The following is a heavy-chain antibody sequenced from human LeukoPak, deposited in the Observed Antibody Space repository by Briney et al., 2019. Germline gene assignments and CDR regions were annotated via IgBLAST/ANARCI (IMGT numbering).Heavy chain of an antibody. D-gene: IGHD3-10*01. J-gene: IGHJ4*02. CDR2: VRGSGSDK. Sequence: GGSLRLSCAVSGFTFSTYAMSWVRQAPGKGLEWVSAVRGSGSDKYYADSVKGRFTISRDNSKNTLYLQMNTLRAEDTAVYYCANDYRSGSFHDFWGQGTLVTVSS. CDR3: ANDYRSGSFHDF. CDR1: GFTFSTYA. V-gene: IGHV3-23*01.